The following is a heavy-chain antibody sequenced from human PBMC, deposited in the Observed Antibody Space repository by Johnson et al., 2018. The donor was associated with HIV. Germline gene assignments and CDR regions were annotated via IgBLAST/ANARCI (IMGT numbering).Heavy chain of an antibody. D-gene: IGHD3-22*01. CDR2: ISYDGSNK. Sequence: QMQLVESGGGLVQPGRSLRLSCAASGFTFDDYAMHWVRQAPGKGLEWVAVISYDGSNKYYADSWKGRFTISRDNSKNTLYLQMNSLRAEDTAVYYCAKASNYYDSSRHAFDIWGQGTMVTVSS. J-gene: IGHJ3*02. CDR1: GFTFDDYA. CDR3: AKASNYYDSSRHAFDI. V-gene: IGHV3-30*18.